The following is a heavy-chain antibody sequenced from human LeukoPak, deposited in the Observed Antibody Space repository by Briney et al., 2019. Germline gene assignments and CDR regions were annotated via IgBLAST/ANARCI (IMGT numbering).Heavy chain of an antibody. Sequence: PGGSLRLSCAASGFTFSSYATSWVRQAPGKGLEWVSSISSSSSYIYYADSVKGRFTISRDNAKNSLYLQMNSLRAEDTAVYYCARDLFEYSSPYYYYYMDVWGKGTTVTVSS. J-gene: IGHJ6*03. CDR1: GFTFSSYA. D-gene: IGHD6-6*01. CDR2: ISSSSSYI. CDR3: ARDLFEYSSPYYYYYMDV. V-gene: IGHV3-21*01.